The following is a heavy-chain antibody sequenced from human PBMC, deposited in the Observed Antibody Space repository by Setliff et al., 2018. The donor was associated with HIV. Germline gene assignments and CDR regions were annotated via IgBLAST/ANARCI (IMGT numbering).Heavy chain of an antibody. V-gene: IGHV3-7*01. J-gene: IGHJ4*02. CDR3: ARVWMATVSSDY. D-gene: IGHD3-3*01. CDR1: GFTFGNFW. CDR2: ISPDGTRN. Sequence: GGSLRLSCAASGFTFGNFWMHWVRQAPGKGLEWVASISPDGTRNHCVGSVKGRFTASRDNAKNSLYLQMNSLRAEDTALYYCARVWMATVSSDYWGQGSLVTVSS.